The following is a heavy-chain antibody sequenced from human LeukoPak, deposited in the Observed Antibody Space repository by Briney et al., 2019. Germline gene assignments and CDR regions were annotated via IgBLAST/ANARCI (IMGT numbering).Heavy chain of an antibody. CDR2: ISYDGRNI. Sequence: GGSLRLSCAASGFTFNNYGMHWVRQAPGKGLEWVAVISYDGRNIHYPDSVKGRFTISRDISTDTLYLQMNSLRAEDTAVYYCAKAPLPLRYFDWLLSPSFDYWGQGTLVTVSS. J-gene: IGHJ4*02. CDR3: AKAPLPLRYFDWLLSPSFDY. V-gene: IGHV3-30*18. CDR1: GFTFNNYG. D-gene: IGHD3-9*01.